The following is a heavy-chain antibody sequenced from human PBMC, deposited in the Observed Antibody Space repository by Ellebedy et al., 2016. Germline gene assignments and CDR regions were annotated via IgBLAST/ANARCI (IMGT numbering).Heavy chain of an antibody. D-gene: IGHD2-15*01. Sequence: ASVKVSCKASGYTFTNYYMYWVRQAPGQGLKWMGIINPRGGSTNYAQKFQGRVTMTSDTSISTVYMELSRLGYDDTAVYYCARDTQAARDYWGQGTLVTVSS. V-gene: IGHV1-46*01. J-gene: IGHJ4*02. CDR1: GYTFTNYY. CDR3: ARDTQAARDY. CDR2: INPRGGST.